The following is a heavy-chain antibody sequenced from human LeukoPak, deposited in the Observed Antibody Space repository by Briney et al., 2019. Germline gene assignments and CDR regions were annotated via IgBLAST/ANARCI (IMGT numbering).Heavy chain of an antibody. CDR2: INHSGST. CDR3: ARGSRGTVTPKY. Sequence: SETLSLTCTVSGGSISSYYWSWIRQPPGKGLEWIGEINHSGSTNYSPSLKSRVTISVDTSKNQFSLKLSSVTAADTAVYYCARGSRGTVTPKYWGQGTLVTVSS. V-gene: IGHV4-34*01. J-gene: IGHJ4*02. D-gene: IGHD4-17*01. CDR1: GGSISSYY.